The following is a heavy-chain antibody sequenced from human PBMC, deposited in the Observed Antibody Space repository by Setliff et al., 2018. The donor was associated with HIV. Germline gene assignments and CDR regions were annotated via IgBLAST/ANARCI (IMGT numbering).Heavy chain of an antibody. Sequence: SETLSLTCAVYGGSFSGYYWSWIRQPPGKGLEWIGEINHSGSTNSNPSLKSRVTVSVDTSRNQFSLILKSVTAADTAMYYCARLNNGAHYFHFDYWGQGTLVTVSS. CDR3: ARLNNGAHYFHFDY. D-gene: IGHD1-20*01. J-gene: IGHJ4*02. V-gene: IGHV4-34*01. CDR1: GGSFSGYY. CDR2: INHSGST.